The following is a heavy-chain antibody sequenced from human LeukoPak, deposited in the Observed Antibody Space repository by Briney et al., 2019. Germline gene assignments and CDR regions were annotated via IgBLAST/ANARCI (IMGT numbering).Heavy chain of an antibody. D-gene: IGHD3-10*01. Sequence: GESQKISCKGSGYSFTSYWIGWVRQMPGKGLEWMGIIYPGDSDTRYSPSFQGQVTISADKSISTAYLQWSSLKASDTAMYYCARHYYGSGSYYPTYDIWGQGTMVTVSS. CDR3: ARHYYGSGSYYPTYDI. CDR2: IYPGDSDT. J-gene: IGHJ3*02. CDR1: GYSFTSYW. V-gene: IGHV5-51*01.